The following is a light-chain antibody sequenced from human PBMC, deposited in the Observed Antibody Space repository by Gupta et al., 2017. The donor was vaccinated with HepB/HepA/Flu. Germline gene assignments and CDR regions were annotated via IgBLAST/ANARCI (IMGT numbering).Light chain of an antibody. V-gene: IGLV2-18*02. CDR3: TSYTTSSTFDVV. J-gene: IGLJ2*01. Sequence: QSALTQPPSVSGSPGRSATISCTGTSSDVGSYNRVSWYQQPPGTAPKLIIYEVSNRPSGVPDRFSGSKSGNTASLTISGLQAEDEADYYCTSYTTSSTFDVVFGGGTKLTVL. CDR1: SSDVGSYNR. CDR2: EVS.